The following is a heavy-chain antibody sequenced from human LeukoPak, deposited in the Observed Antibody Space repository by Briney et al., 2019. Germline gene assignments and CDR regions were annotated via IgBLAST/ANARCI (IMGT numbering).Heavy chain of an antibody. D-gene: IGHD1-26*01. CDR3: AKGVGGSYYYGMDV. V-gene: IGHV3-43*01. Sequence: GGSLRLSCAASGFTFDDYTMHWVRQAPGKGLEWVSLIGWDGGSTYYADSVKGRFTISRDNNKNSLYLQMNSLRTEDTALYYCAKGVGGSYYYGMDVWGQGTTVTVSS. CDR2: IGWDGGST. CDR1: GFTFDDYT. J-gene: IGHJ6*02.